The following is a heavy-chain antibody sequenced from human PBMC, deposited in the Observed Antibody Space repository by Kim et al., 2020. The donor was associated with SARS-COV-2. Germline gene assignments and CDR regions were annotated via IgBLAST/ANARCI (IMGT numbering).Heavy chain of an antibody. J-gene: IGHJ3*02. CDR3: AREGLRYFDWFGRNDAFDI. D-gene: IGHD3-9*01. V-gene: IGHV3-30*01. Sequence: GRFTISRDNSKNTLYLQMNSLRAEDTAVYYCAREGLRYFDWFGRNDAFDIWGQGTMVTVSS.